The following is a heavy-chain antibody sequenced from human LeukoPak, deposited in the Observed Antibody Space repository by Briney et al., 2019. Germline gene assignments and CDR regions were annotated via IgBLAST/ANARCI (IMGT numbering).Heavy chain of an antibody. D-gene: IGHD1-26*01. J-gene: IGHJ3*02. Sequence: PSETLSLTCTVSGGSISSGGYYWSWIRQRPGKGLEWIGYIYYSGSTYYNPSLRGRVTISVDTSKNQFSLKLSSVTAADTAVYYCARGLGRRDAFDIWGQGTMVTVSS. V-gene: IGHV4-31*03. CDR2: IYYSGST. CDR3: ARGLGRRDAFDI. CDR1: GGSISSGGYY.